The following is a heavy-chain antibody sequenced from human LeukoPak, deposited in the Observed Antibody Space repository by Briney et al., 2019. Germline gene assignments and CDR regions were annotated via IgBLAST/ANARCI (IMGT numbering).Heavy chain of an antibody. CDR2: ISYDGSNK. CDR3: VRYDFWSGYYTLGYYYMDV. CDR1: GFTFSSYG. Sequence: GGSLRLSCAASGFTFSSYGMHWVRQAPGKGLEWVAVISYDGSNKYYADSVKGRFTISRDNSKNTLYLQMNSLRAEDTAVYYCVRYDFWSGYYTLGYYYMDVWGKGTTVTVSS. D-gene: IGHD3-3*01. V-gene: IGHV3-30*03. J-gene: IGHJ6*03.